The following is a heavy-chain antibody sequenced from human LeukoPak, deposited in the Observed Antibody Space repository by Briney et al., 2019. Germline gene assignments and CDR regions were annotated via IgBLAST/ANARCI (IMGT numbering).Heavy chain of an antibody. V-gene: IGHV6-1*01. CDR3: ARDGYYAGYDFDS. Sequence: SQTLSLTCAISGDSVSSNSASWHWIRQSPSRGLERLGRTYYRSKWYYDYAVSVKSRITIKPDPSNNQVSLQLNSVTPEDTAVYYCARDGYYAGYDFDSWGQGTLVTVSS. D-gene: IGHD3-3*01. CDR2: TYYRSKWYY. CDR1: GDSVSSNSAS. J-gene: IGHJ4*02.